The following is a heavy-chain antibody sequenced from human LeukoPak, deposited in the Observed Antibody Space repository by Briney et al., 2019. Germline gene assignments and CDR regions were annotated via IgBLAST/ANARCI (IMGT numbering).Heavy chain of an antibody. CDR3: AKDSGDCSSTSCYNYFDY. D-gene: IGHD2-2*02. CDR1: GFTFSSYG. CDR2: IRYDGSNK. V-gene: IGHV3-30*02. J-gene: IGHJ4*02. Sequence: PGRSLRLSCAASGFTFSSYGMHWVRQAPGKGLEWVAFIRYDGSNKYYADSVKGRFTISRDNSKNTLYLQMNSLRAEDTAVYYCAKDSGDCSSTSCYNYFDYWGQGTLVTVSS.